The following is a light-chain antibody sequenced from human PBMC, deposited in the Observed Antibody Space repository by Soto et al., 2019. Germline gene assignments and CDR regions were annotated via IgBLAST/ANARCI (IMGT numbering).Light chain of an antibody. CDR3: SSYAGATNLV. CDR1: SSDVGGYDY. V-gene: IGLV2-8*01. CDR2: EVI. Sequence: QSALTQPPSASGSPGQSVTISCTGTSSDVGGYDYVSWFQQHPGKAPKLMIYEVIRRPSGVPDRFSGSKSGNTASLTVSGRQAEDGADYYCSSYAGATNLVFGGGTKLTVL. J-gene: IGLJ2*01.